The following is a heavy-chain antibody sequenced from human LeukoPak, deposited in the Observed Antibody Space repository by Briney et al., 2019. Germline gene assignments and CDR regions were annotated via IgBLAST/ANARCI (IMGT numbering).Heavy chain of an antibody. Sequence: PGGSLRLSCAASGFTFNSYGMHWVRQAPGKGLEWVSSISSSSSYIYYADSVKGRFTISRDNAKNSLYLQMNSLRAEDTAVYYCARDNLADTAMANFDYWGQGTLVTVSS. V-gene: IGHV3-21*01. CDR1: GFTFNSYG. CDR2: ISSSSSYI. CDR3: ARDNLADTAMANFDY. J-gene: IGHJ4*02. D-gene: IGHD5-18*01.